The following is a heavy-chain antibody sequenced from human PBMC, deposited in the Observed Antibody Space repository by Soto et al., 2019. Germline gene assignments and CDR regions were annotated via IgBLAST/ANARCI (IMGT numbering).Heavy chain of an antibody. D-gene: IGHD1-26*01. CDR2: ISYDGSNK. CDR1: GFTFSSYG. Sequence: GGSLRLSCAASGFTFSSYGMFWVRQAPGRGLEGVAFISYDGSNKCSDSVKGRFTISRDNSKNTLYLQMNSLRAEDTAVYYCAKVSYSGRYSDFDCWGQRTLVTVSS. CDR3: AKVSYSGRYSDFDC. J-gene: IGHJ4*02. V-gene: IGHV3-30*18.